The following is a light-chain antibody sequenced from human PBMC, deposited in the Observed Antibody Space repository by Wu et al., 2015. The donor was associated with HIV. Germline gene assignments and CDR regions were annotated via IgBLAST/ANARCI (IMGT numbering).Light chain of an antibody. V-gene: IGKV3-15*01. J-gene: IGKJ5*01. CDR2: GAS. Sequence: EVVMTQSPATLSVSPGERATLSCRASQIIIRNLAWYQQKHGQPPRLLIYGASVRAAGIPARFSGSGSGTEFTLTISSMQSEDFAVYYCQQYNNWPPITFGQGTRLEIK. CDR1: QIIIRN. CDR3: QQYNNWPPIT.